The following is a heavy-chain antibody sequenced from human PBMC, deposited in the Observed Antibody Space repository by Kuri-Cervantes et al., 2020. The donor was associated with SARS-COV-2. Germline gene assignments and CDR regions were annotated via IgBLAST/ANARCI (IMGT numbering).Heavy chain of an antibody. Sequence: GGSLRLSCAASGFTFSSYAMHWVRQAPGKGLEWVAVISYDGSNKYYADSVKGRFTISRDNSKNTLYLQMNSLRAEDTAVYYCARTNSYGRLGALGYWGQGTLVTVSS. CDR2: ISYDGSNK. J-gene: IGHJ4*02. CDR1: GFTFSSYA. CDR3: ARTNSYGRLGALGY. D-gene: IGHD5-18*01. V-gene: IGHV3-30*04.